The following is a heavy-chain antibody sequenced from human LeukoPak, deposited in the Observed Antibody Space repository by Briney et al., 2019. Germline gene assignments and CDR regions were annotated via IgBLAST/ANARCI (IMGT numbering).Heavy chain of an antibody. V-gene: IGHV1-18*04. J-gene: IGHJ5*02. CDR3: ARDLKSDYKNVDGNSWFDP. CDR1: GYTFSNYG. CDR2: ISVYNGKT. Sequence: ASVTVSCKASGYTFSNYGISWVRQAPGQGLEWMGWISVYNGKTKYARNFEGRFTISTDTSTTTAYMELAGLRSDDTAVYYCARDLKSDYKNVDGNSWFDPWGQGSLVTVSS. D-gene: IGHD4-11*01.